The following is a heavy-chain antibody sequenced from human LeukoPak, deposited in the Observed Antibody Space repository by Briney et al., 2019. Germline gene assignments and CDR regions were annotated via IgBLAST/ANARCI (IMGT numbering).Heavy chain of an antibody. CDR2: ISSSGSTI. Sequence: GGSLRLSCAASGFTFSSYEMNWVRQAPGKGLEWVSYISSSGSTIYYADSVKGRFTISRDNAKNSLYLQMNSLRAEDTAVYYCARDLGGYYDSSGLDNDAFDIWGQGTMVTVS. V-gene: IGHV3-48*03. D-gene: IGHD3-22*01. CDR3: ARDLGGYYDSSGLDNDAFDI. CDR1: GFTFSSYE. J-gene: IGHJ3*02.